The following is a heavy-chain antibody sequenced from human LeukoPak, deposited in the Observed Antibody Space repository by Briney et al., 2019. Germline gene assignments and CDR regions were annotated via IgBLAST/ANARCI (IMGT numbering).Heavy chain of an antibody. CDR1: GYSISSGYY. CDR3: ARLDYDSSGPFDY. V-gene: IGHV4-38-2*02. CDR2: IYHSGST. D-gene: IGHD3-22*01. Sequence: SETLSLTCTVSGYSISSGYYWGWIRQPPGKGLEWIGSIYHSGSTYYNPSLKSRVTISVDTSKNQFSLKLSSATAADTAVYYCARLDYDSSGPFDYWGQGTLVTVSS. J-gene: IGHJ4*02.